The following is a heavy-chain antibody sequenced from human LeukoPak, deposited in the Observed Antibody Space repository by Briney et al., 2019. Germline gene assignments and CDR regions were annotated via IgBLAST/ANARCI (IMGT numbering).Heavy chain of an antibody. V-gene: IGHV4-34*01. CDR2: INHSGST. D-gene: IGHD3-10*01. J-gene: IGHJ4*02. CDR1: GGSFSGYY. CDR3: ARAGTYYYGSGSYYKPPAPFDY. Sequence: SGTLSLTCAVYGGSFSGYYWSRIRQPPGKGLEWIGEINHSGSTNYNPSLKSRVTISVDTSKNQFSLKLSSVTAADTAVYYCARAGTYYYGSGSYYKPPAPFDYWGQGTLVTVSS.